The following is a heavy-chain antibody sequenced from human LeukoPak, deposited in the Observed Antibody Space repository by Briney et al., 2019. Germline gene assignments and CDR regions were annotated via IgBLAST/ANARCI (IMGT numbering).Heavy chain of an antibody. Sequence: ASVKVSCKASGYTFTGYFMHWVRQAPGQGLEWMGWINPNSGDANYAQKFQGRVTMTRGTSISTAYMELSRLRSDDTAVYYCARDERYDSSGYPFDYWGQGTLVTVSS. V-gene: IGHV1-2*02. CDR2: INPNSGDA. J-gene: IGHJ4*02. CDR1: GYTFTGYF. CDR3: ARDERYDSSGYPFDY. D-gene: IGHD3-22*01.